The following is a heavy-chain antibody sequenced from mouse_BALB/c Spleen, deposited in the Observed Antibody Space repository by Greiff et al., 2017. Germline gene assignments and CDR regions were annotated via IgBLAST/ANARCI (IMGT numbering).Heavy chain of an antibody. V-gene: IGHV3-2*02. Sequence: EVKLQESGPGLVKPSQSLSLTCTVTGYSITSDYAWNWIRQFPGNKLEWMGYISYSGSTSYNPSLKSRISITRDTSKNQFFLQLNSVTTEDTATYYCARGYYDYDDGWFAYWGQGTLVTVSA. J-gene: IGHJ3*01. D-gene: IGHD2-4*01. CDR3: ARGYYDYDDGWFAY. CDR2: ISYSGST. CDR1: GYSITSDYA.